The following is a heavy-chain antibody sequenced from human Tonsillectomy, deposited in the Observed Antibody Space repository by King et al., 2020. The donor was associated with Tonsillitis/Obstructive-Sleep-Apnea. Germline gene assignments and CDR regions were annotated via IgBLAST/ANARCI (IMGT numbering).Heavy chain of an antibody. CDR1: GGTFSSYA. CDR2: IIPLFATT. V-gene: IGHV1-69*01. Sequence: VQLVESGAEVKKPGSSVKVSCKASGGTFSSYAINWVRQAPGQGLAWVGGIIPLFATTNYAQKFQGRVTIPADESTSTAYMALSNLRSEDTAVYYCASPRGDCSGSTCYSRNDYWGQGTLVTVSS. CDR3: ASPRGDCSGSTCYSRNDY. J-gene: IGHJ4*02. D-gene: IGHD2-15*01.